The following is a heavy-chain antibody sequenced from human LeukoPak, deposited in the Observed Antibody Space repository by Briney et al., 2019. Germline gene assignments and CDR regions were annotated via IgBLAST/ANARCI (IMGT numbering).Heavy chain of an antibody. CDR3: ASRLGYCSGGSCYTDYFDY. J-gene: IGHJ4*02. CDR1: GFTFSSYS. D-gene: IGHD2-15*01. V-gene: IGHV3-48*01. Sequence: GGSLRLSCAASGFTFSSYSMNWVRQAPGKGLEWVSDISSSSSTIYYADSVKGRFTISRDNAKNSLYLQMNSLRAEDTAVYYCASRLGYCSGGSCYTDYFDYWGQGTLVTVSS. CDR2: ISSSSSTI.